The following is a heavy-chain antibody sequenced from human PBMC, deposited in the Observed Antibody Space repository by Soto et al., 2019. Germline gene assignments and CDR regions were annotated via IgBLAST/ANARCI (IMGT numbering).Heavy chain of an antibody. D-gene: IGHD2-21*01. Sequence: GGSLRLSCSASRFAVITYTMGWVRLAPGKVLEWVSTSFSGAVTTKYADSVTGRFRISIDNSKNIVYLQMNSLGVGDTAVYYCAKAVAFAVVIATHDWGQGSLVTVSS. CDR1: RFAVITYT. V-gene: IGHV3-23*05. J-gene: IGHJ4*02. CDR3: AKAVAFAVVIATHD. CDR2: SFSGAVTT.